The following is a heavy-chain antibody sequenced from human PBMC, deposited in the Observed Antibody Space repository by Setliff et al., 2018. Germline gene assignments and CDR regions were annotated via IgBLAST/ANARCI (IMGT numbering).Heavy chain of an antibody. CDR1: GFTFTTHA. J-gene: IGHJ3*02. CDR2: ISLDGSDR. V-gene: IGHV3-30*04. Sequence: GGSLRLSCVASGFTFTTHAIHWVRQAPGKGLEWVSVISLDGSDRFYADSVKGRFTISRDNPKNTVFLEMNRLRAEDTAVYYCAREGGDYDSSWHAFDIWGQGTMVTVSS. D-gene: IGHD3-22*01. CDR3: AREGGDYDSSWHAFDI.